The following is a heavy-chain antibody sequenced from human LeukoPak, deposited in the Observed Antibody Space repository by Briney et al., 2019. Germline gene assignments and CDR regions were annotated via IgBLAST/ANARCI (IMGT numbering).Heavy chain of an antibody. V-gene: IGHV1-24*01. CDR2: FDPEDGET. J-gene: IGHJ5*02. CDR1: GYTLTELS. CDR3: ATLVVPAAIGMDWFDP. Sequence: ASVKVSCKVSGYTLTELSMHWVRQAPGKGLEWMGGFDPEDGETIYAQKFQGRVTMTEDTSTDTAYMELSSLRSEDTAVYYCATLVVPAAIGMDWFDPWGQGTLVTASS. D-gene: IGHD2-2*02.